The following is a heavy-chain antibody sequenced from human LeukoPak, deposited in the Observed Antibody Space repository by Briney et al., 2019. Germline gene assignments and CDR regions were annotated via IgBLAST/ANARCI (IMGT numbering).Heavy chain of an antibody. J-gene: IGHJ6*04. CDR2: INHSGST. CDR1: GGSLSGYY. D-gene: IGHD3-22*01. V-gene: IGHV4-34*01. Sequence: SETLSLTCAVCGGSLSGYYWSWIRQPPGKGLEWIGEINHSGSTNYNPSLKSRVTISVDTSKNQFSLQLSSVTAAAAAVYYCARGAGSRYYNDGGGYYPYDVWGKGTTVTVSS. CDR3: ARGAGSRYYNDGGGYYPYDV.